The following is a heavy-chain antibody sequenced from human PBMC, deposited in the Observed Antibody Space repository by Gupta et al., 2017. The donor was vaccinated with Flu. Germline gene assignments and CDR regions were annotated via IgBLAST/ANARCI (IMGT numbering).Heavy chain of an antibody. CDR2: ISPYNGKR. Sequence: TFTNHIITWVRQAPGQGLEWMGWISPYNGKRNYAQNIQGRVTLTTDTSTSTAYMELRSLRSDDTAVYYWARGALWEAFVDYWGRGTLVTVSS. CDR3: ARGALWEAFVDY. D-gene: IGHD1-26*01. V-gene: IGHV1-18*01. CDR1: TFTNHI. J-gene: IGHJ4*02.